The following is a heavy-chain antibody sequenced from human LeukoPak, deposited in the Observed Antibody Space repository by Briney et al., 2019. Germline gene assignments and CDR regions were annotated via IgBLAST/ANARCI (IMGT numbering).Heavy chain of an antibody. D-gene: IGHD3-10*01. V-gene: IGHV3-23*01. CDR1: GFTFSSYA. CDR3: AKFRGRGAVDY. CDR2: IIDSGGST. J-gene: IGHJ4*02. Sequence: GGSLRLSCAASGFTFSSYAMSWVRQAPGKGXXWVSSIIDSGGSTYYADSVKGRFTISRDNSKNTLYLQMNSLRAEDTAVYYCAKFRGRGAVDYWGRGTLVTVSS.